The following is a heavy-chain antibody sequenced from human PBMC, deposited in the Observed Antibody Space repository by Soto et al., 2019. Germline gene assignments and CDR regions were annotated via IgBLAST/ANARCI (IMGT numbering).Heavy chain of an antibody. CDR3: TTDGLITFGGVLVPNSFDS. Sequence: GGSVRLSCAATGFTFSNAWMSWVRQAPGKGLEWVGHIKSKTDGGATDYAAPVKGRFTISRDESKNTLYLQMNSLKTEDTAVYYCTTDGLITFGGVLVPNSFDSSGPGPLLTVSS. V-gene: IGHV3-15*01. CDR2: IKSKTDGGAT. J-gene: IGHJ5*01. CDR1: GFTFSNAW. D-gene: IGHD3-16*02.